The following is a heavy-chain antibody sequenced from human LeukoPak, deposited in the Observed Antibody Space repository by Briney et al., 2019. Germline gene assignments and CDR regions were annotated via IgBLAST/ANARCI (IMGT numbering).Heavy chain of an antibody. CDR1: GFTFSSYW. J-gene: IGHJ4*02. D-gene: IGHD6-13*01. CDR3: ARRIAAAAAPYYFDY. V-gene: IGHV3-74*01. Sequence: GGSLRLSCAASGFTFSSYWMHWVRQTPGKGLLWVSRINSDGSSTSYADSVKGRFTISRDNAKNTLYLQMNSLRAEDTAVYYCARRIAAAAAPYYFDYWGQGTLVTVSS. CDR2: INSDGSST.